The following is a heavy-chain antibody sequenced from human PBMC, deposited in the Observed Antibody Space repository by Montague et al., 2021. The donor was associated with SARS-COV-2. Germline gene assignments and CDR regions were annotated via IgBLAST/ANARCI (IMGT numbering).Heavy chain of an antibody. V-gene: IGHV4-31*03. CDR3: ASQSGSYYNYFDL. CDR1: GGSIRSSDNY. CDR2: IYSSGTT. D-gene: IGHD1-26*01. J-gene: IGHJ4*02. Sequence: TLSLTCTVSGGSIRSSDNYWSWIRQHPGKGLEWIGYIYSSGTTYYNPSLRSRVTISVDTSKKQLSLKLSSVTAADTAVYFCASQSGSYYNYFDLWGQGTLVTVSS.